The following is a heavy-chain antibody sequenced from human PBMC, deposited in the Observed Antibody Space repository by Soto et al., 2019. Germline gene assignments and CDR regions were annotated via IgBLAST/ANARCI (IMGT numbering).Heavy chain of an antibody. Sequence: SETLSLTCTVSGGSISSYYWSWIRQPPGKGLEWIGYIYYSGSTNYNPSLKSRVTISVDTSKNQFSLKLSSVTAADTAVYYCAREAGDYVWGSYRSPSYGMDVWGQGTTVTVSS. J-gene: IGHJ6*02. D-gene: IGHD3-16*02. CDR2: IYYSGST. CDR1: GGSISSYY. V-gene: IGHV4-59*01. CDR3: AREAGDYVWGSYRSPSYGMDV.